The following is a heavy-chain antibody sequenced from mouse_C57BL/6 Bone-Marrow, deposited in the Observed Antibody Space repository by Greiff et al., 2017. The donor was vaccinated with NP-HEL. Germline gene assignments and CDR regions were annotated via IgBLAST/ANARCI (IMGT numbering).Heavy chain of an antibody. CDR2: IDTANGNT. CDR1: GFNIKNSY. Sequence: EVQLQQSVAELVRPGASVKLSCTASGFNIKNSYMHWVKQRPEQGLEWIGRIDTANGNTKYAPKFQGQATITADHYSNTAYLQLSRLTSEDTAIDCCADGYDYYWFAYWGQGTLVTVSA. V-gene: IGHV14-3*01. CDR3: ADGYDYYWFAY. J-gene: IGHJ3*01. D-gene: IGHD2-4*01.